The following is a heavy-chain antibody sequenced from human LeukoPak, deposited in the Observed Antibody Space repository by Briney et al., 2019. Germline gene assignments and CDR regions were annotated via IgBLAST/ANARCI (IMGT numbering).Heavy chain of an antibody. J-gene: IGHJ6*03. V-gene: IGHV3-21*01. CDR2: LTRSSIYI. CDR1: GFTFSSYS. CDR3: ARIAAMFRGPYLLYYMDV. D-gene: IGHD3-10*01. Sequence: GGSLRLSCAASGFTFSSYSMNWVRQAPGKGLEWVSSLTRSSIYIYYADSLKGRFTISRDNAKNSLYLQMNSLRAEDTAVFYCARIAAMFRGPYLLYYMDVWGKGTTVTISS.